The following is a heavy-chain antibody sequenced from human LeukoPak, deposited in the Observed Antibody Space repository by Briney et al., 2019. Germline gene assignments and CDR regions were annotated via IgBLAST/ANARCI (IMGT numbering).Heavy chain of an antibody. V-gene: IGHV3-30-3*01. J-gene: IGHJ4*02. Sequence: GGSLRLSCAASGYTFSSYAMHWVRQAPGKGLEWVAVISYDGSNKYYADSVKGRFTISRDNAKNTLFLQMNSLRVDDTAVYYCAKGTVGAKYWGQGTLVILSS. CDR2: ISYDGSNK. D-gene: IGHD1-26*01. CDR3: AKGTVGAKY. CDR1: GYTFSSYA.